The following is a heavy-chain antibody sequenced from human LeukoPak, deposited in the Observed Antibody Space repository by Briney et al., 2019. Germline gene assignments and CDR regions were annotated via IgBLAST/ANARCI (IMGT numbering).Heavy chain of an antibody. CDR3: ARMVGGWYRGNFDY. Sequence: SETLSLTCTVSGGSISSSSYYWGWIRQPPGKGLEWINSIYYSGSTYYNPSLKSRVTISVDTSKNQFSLKLSSVTAADTAVYYCARMVGGWYRGNFDYWGQGTLVTISS. CDR2: IYYSGST. CDR1: GGSISSSSYY. J-gene: IGHJ4*02. V-gene: IGHV4-39*01. D-gene: IGHD6-19*01.